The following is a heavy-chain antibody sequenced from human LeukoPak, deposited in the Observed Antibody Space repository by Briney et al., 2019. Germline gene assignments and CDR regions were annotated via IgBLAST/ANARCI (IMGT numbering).Heavy chain of an antibody. Sequence: GGSLRLSCAASGFTFSSYAMNWVRQAPGKGLGWVSAISGSADRTYYADSVKGRFTISRDNSKNTLYLQMNRMRGEDTAVYYCAKDLSLGPDWGQGTLVTVSS. CDR1: GFTFSSYA. CDR2: ISGSADRT. V-gene: IGHV3-23*01. D-gene: IGHD2/OR15-2a*01. J-gene: IGHJ4*02. CDR3: AKDLSLGPD.